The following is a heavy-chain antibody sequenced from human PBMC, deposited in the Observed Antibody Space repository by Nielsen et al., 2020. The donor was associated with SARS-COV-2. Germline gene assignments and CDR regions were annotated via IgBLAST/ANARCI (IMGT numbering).Heavy chain of an antibody. CDR2: IYHSGRT. J-gene: IGHJ3*02. D-gene: IGHD3-16*01. V-gene: IGHV4-30-2*01. Sequence: SETMSLNCAVSGGSISSGGYSWSWIRQPPGKGREWIGYIYHSGRTYYNPSLKSRVTISVDRSKNQFSLKLSSVTAADTAVYYCARGGRITFGGADYAFDIWGQGTIFTVSS. CDR3: ARGGRITFGGADYAFDI. CDR1: GGSISSGGYS.